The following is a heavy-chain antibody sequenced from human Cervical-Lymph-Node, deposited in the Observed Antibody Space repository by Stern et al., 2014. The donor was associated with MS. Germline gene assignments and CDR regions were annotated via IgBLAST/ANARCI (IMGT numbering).Heavy chain of an antibody. CDR3: AHTLLYCSSTSCYTGSHFDY. J-gene: IGHJ4*02. Sequence: QVTLRESGPTLVKPTQTLTLTCTFSGFSLSTIGVGVGWIRQPPGKALEWLALIYWDDDQVYSPSLKTRLTITKDTSKNQVVLTMTNMDPVDTATYYCAHTLLYCSSTSCYTGSHFDYWGQGTLVTVSS. V-gene: IGHV2-5*02. CDR2: IYWDDDQ. CDR1: GFSLSTIGVG. D-gene: IGHD2-2*02.